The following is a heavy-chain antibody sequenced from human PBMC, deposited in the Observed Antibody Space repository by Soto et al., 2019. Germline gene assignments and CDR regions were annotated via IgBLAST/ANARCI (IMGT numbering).Heavy chain of an antibody. V-gene: IGHV4-39*01. D-gene: IGHD3-9*01. CDR1: GGSISSSSYY. Sequence: PSETLSLTCTVSGGSISSSSYYWGWIRQPPGKGLEWIGSIYYSGSTYYNPSLKSRVTISVDTSKNQFSLKLSSVTAADTAVYYCARHHQYYDILTGYESPLNWFDPWGQGTLVTVSS. CDR3: ARHHQYYDILTGYESPLNWFDP. CDR2: IYYSGST. J-gene: IGHJ5*02.